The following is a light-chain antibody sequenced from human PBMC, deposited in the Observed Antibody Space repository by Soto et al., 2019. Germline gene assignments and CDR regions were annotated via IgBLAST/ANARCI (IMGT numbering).Light chain of an antibody. Sequence: DVVMTQSPLSLPVTLGQPASIAFGSSQSLVYSDGNAYLIWFHQRPGQSPRRLIFKVSNRDSGVPDRFRGSGAGSDFTLNISRVEAEDVGVYHCMQGLLSPWTFGQGNKVDI. CDR3: MQGLLSPWT. J-gene: IGKJ1*01. CDR1: QSLVYSDGNAY. CDR2: KVS. V-gene: IGKV2-30*01.